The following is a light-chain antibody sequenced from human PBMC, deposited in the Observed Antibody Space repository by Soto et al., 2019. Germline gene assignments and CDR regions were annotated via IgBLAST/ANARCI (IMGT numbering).Light chain of an antibody. CDR2: GAS. V-gene: IGKV3-20*01. CDR1: QIITSAF. Sequence: EIVLTQSPGTLSLSPGERATLSCRASQIITSAFLAWFQHKPGQAPRLLISGASSRAAGIPDRFSGSGSGTDFTLTISRLEPEDFAVYYCQQCGTSPLTFGGGTRVEIK. CDR3: QQCGTSPLT. J-gene: IGKJ4*01.